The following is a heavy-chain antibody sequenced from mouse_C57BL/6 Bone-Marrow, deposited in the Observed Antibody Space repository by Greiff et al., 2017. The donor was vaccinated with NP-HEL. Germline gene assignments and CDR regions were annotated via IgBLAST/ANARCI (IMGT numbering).Heavy chain of an antibody. CDR3: ARDNYGSSLRFAD. Sequence: EVNVVESGGGLVKPGGSLKLSCAASGFTFSSYAMSWVRQTPEKRLEWVATISDGGSYTYYPANVKGRFTISRDNAKNNLYLQMSHLKSEDTAMYYCARDNYGSSLRFADWGQGTLVTVSA. CDR1: GFTFSSYA. J-gene: IGHJ3*01. V-gene: IGHV5-4*01. CDR2: ISDGGSYT. D-gene: IGHD1-1*01.